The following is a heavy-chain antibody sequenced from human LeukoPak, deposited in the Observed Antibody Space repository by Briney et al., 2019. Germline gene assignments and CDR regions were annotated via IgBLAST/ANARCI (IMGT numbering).Heavy chain of an antibody. CDR3: ARDFLETPYCSGGSCFHYYYGMDV. D-gene: IGHD2-15*01. V-gene: IGHV3-23*01. CDR2: ISGSGGST. J-gene: IGHJ6*02. Sequence: GGSLRLSCAASGFTFSSYAMSWVRQAPGKGLEWVSGISGSGGSTYYADSVKGRFTISRDNSKNTLYLQMNSLRAEDTAVYYCARDFLETPYCSGGSCFHYYYGMDVWGQGTTVTVSS. CDR1: GFTFSSYA.